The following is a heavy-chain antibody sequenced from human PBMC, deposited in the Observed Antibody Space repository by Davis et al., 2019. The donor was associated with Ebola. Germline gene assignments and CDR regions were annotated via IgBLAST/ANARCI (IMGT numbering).Heavy chain of an antibody. CDR3: ARERGMIVPYGMDV. Sequence: AASVKVSCKASGGTFSSYAISWVRQAPGQGLEWMGGIIPIFGTANYAQKFQGRVTITADEFTSTAYMELSSLRSDDTAVYYCARERGMIVPYGMDVWGQGTTVTVSS. V-gene: IGHV1-69*13. CDR2: IIPIFGTA. D-gene: IGHD3-22*01. CDR1: GGTFSSYA. J-gene: IGHJ6*02.